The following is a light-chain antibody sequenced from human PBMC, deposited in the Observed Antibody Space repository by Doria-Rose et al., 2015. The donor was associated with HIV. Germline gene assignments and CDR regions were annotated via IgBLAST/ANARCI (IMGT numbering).Light chain of an antibody. Sequence: PQSPASMGMSLGARDTLNCKSNKSLLYTSNDYLAWYQQRPGQPPKLLLYLTSTPQSWVPARFSGSGSGTDFTLTISSLEAEDVAVYYCQQYYDTPSSGPGTTVDIK. CDR2: LTS. J-gene: IGKJ3*01. CDR3: QQYYDTPS. V-gene: IGKV4-1*01. CDR1: KSLLYTSNDY.